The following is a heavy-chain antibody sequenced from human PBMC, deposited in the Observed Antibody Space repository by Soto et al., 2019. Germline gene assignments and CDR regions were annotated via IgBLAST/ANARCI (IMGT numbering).Heavy chain of an antibody. Sequence: ASVKVSCKTSGYTFSNYGITWVRQAPGQPLEWLGWISLYSDGTNYAQKFQGRVSMTTDTSTTAAYMELRSLRSDDTAVYYCARVVPGAEAWFGPWGQGTLVTVSS. D-gene: IGHD2-2*01. CDR2: ISLYSDGT. V-gene: IGHV1-18*01. CDR3: ARVVPGAEAWFGP. CDR1: GYTFSNYG. J-gene: IGHJ5*02.